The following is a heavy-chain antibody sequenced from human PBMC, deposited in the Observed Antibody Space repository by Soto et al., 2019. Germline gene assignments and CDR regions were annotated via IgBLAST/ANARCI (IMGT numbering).Heavy chain of an antibody. CDR1: EFTSSNYW. V-gene: IGHV3-11*01. J-gene: IGHJ4*02. D-gene: IGHD6-13*01. Sequence: GGSLRLSCAASEFTSSNYWMSWIRQAPGKGLEWVSYISSSGSTIYYADSVKGRFTISRDNAKNSLYLQMNSLRAEDTAVYYCARDLEQQLVLEYSGQGTLVTVSS. CDR3: ARDLEQQLVLEY. CDR2: ISSSGSTI.